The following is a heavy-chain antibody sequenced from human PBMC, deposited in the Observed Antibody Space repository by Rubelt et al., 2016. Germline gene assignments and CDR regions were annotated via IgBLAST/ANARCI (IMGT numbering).Heavy chain of an antibody. D-gene: IGHD2-15*01. V-gene: IGHV3-23*01. J-gene: IGHJ3*02. Sequence: EVQLLESGGGLVQPGGSLRLSCEYSGFTFSSYALNWVRQAPGRGLEWVSGISGSGGSEYYTDSVRGRLIISRDNSKNMLYLQRNSLRDEDTAVYYCAKGGDIWGQGTMVTVSS. CDR2: ISGSGGSE. CDR3: AKGGDI. CDR1: GFTFSSYA.